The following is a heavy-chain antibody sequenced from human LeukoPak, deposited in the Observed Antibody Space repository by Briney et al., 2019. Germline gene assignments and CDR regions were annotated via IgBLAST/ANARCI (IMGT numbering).Heavy chain of an antibody. J-gene: IGHJ4*02. CDR3: ARSGYSSGWSNDY. V-gene: IGHV4-38-2*02. CDR2: SYHSGGT. CDR1: GYSIRSGYY. D-gene: IGHD6-19*01. Sequence: PSETLSLTCTVSGYSIRSGYYWAWIRQPPGKGLEWIGSSYHSGGTDYNPSLKSRITISVDTSKNQFSLQLNSLTAADTAVYYCARSGYSSGWSNDYWGQGTLVTVSS.